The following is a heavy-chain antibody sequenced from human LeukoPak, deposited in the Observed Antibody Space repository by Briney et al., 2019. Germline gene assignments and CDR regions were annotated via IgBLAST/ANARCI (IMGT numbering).Heavy chain of an antibody. CDR1: GGSISSYY. J-gene: IGHJ6*03. CDR2: IYTSGST. D-gene: IGHD1-7*01. V-gene: IGHV4-4*07. CDR3: AREITGTSGYYYYYYMDV. Sequence: SETLSLTCTVSGGSISSYYWSWIRQPAGKGLEWIGRIYTSGSTNYNPSLKSRVTMSVDTSKNQFSLKLSSVTAADTAVYYCAREITGTSGYYYYYYMDVWGKGTTVTVSS.